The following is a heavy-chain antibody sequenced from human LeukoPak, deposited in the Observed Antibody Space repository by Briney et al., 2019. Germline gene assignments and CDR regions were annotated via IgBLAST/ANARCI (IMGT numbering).Heavy chain of an antibody. V-gene: IGHV1-18*04. CDR3: ARDRYCSGGHCHSFDP. CDR1: GYTFKSYG. J-gene: IGHJ5*02. CDR2: ISTYNGDT. Sequence: GASVKVSCKASGYTFKSYGMSWVRQAPGQGLEWMGWISTYNGDTNYAQKFQGRVTMTTDTSTTTAYMELSSLRSDDTAVYYCARDRYCSGGHCHSFDPWGQGTLVTVST. D-gene: IGHD2-15*01.